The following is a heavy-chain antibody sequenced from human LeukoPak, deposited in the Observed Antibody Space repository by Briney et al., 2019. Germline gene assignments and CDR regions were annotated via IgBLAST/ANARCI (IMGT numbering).Heavy chain of an antibody. V-gene: IGHV3-74*01. Sequence: GGSLRLSCAGSGFIFSQFWMQWVRQVPGKGLEWVSRINTDGTSTIYADSVKGRFTISRDNSKNTLYLQMNSLRAEDTAVYYCAKGSTRYGSGNYYGYWGQGTLVTVSS. D-gene: IGHD3-10*01. CDR1: GFIFSQFW. J-gene: IGHJ4*02. CDR3: AKGSTRYGSGNYYGY. CDR2: INTDGTST.